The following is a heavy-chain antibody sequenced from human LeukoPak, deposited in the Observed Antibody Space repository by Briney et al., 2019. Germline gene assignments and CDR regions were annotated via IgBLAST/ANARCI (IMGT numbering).Heavy chain of an antibody. CDR1: GGSISSSSYY. CDR3: ARGPLKYYYGSGSYRSYMDV. Sequence: KPSETLSLTCTVSGGSISSSSYYWGWIRQPPGKGLEWIGSIYYTGSTYYNPSLKSRVTISADTPKNQFSLKLSSVTAADTAVYYCARGPLKYYYGSGSYRSYMDVWGKGTTVTVSS. V-gene: IGHV4-39*07. J-gene: IGHJ6*03. CDR2: IYYTGST. D-gene: IGHD3-10*01.